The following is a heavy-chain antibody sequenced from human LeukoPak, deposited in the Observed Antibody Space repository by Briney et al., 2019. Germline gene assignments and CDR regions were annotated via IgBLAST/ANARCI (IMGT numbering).Heavy chain of an antibody. J-gene: IGHJ6*02. CDR2: IYSGGST. V-gene: IGHV3-66*01. D-gene: IGHD6-13*01. Sequence: GGSLRLSCAASGFTFSSYAMSWVRQAPGKGLEWVSVIYSGGSTYYADSVKGRFTISRDNSKNTLYLQMNSLRAEDTAVYYCARETYSSSWLSYYYHYGMDVWGQRTTVTVSS. CDR3: ARETYSSSWLSYYYHYGMDV. CDR1: GFTFSSYA.